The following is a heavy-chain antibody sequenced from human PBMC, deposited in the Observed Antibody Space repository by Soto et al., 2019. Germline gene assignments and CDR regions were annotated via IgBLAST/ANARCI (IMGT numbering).Heavy chain of an antibody. CDR1: GFTFSTYY. CDR2: IKNGGSEQ. CDR3: SRENWFQDY. Sequence: VGSLRLSCAASGFTFSTYYMTWVRQAPGKGLEWVASIKNGGSEQYYVDSVKGRFTISRDNAKNSLYLQMNSLRAGDTALYYCSRENWFQDYWGQGTRVTVSS. D-gene: IGHD3-10*01. V-gene: IGHV3-7*03. J-gene: IGHJ4*02.